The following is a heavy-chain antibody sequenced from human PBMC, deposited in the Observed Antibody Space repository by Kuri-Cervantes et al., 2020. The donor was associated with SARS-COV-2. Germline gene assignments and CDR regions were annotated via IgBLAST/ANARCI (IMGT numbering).Heavy chain of an antibody. J-gene: IGHJ6*03. CDR2: IRYDGSNK. V-gene: IGHV3-30*02. CDR3: AKDPVYYYYYMDV. CDR1: GFTFSSYW. Sequence: GESLKISCAASGFTFSSYWMSWVRQAPGKGLEWVAFIRYDGSNKYYADSVKGRFTISRDNSKNTLYLQMNSLRAEDTAVYYCAKDPVYYYYYMDVWGKGTTVTVSS.